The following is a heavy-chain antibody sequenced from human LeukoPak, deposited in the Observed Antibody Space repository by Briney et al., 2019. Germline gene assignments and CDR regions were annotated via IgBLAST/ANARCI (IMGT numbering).Heavy chain of an antibody. Sequence: HPGRSLRLSCAASGFTFSSYGMHWVRQAPGKGLEWVAVISYDGSNKHYADSVKGRFTISRDNSKSTLYLQMNSLRAEDTAVYYCAKDDQFSGMESGVFDYWGQGTLVTVSS. V-gene: IGHV3-30*18. CDR1: GFTFSSYG. J-gene: IGHJ4*02. CDR3: AKDDQFSGMESGVFDY. D-gene: IGHD1-26*01. CDR2: ISYDGSNK.